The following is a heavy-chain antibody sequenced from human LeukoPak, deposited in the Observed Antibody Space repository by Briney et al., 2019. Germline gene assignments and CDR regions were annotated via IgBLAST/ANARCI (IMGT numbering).Heavy chain of an antibody. CDR1: GYTFTGYY. Sequence: ASVKVSCKASGYTFTGYYMHWVRQAPGQGLEWMGRINPNSGGTNYAQKFQGRVTMTRDTSSSTAYMELSRLRSDDTAVYYCARDLEPERTYYDFWSGYYMGYWGQGTLVTVSS. J-gene: IGHJ4*02. CDR3: ARDLEPERTYYDFWSGYYMGY. D-gene: IGHD3-3*01. V-gene: IGHV1-2*06. CDR2: INPNSGGT.